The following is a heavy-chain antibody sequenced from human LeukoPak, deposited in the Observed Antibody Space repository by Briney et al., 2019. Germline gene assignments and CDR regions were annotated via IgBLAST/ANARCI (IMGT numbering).Heavy chain of an antibody. Sequence: GGSLRLSCAASGFTFSSYGMHWVRQAPGKGLEWVAFIRYDGSNKYYADSVKGRFTISRDNSKNTLYLQMNSLRAEDTAVYFCARDLRYCIGGSCYSGRRGMDVWGKGTTVTVSS. CDR2: IRYDGSNK. CDR3: ARDLRYCIGGSCYSGRRGMDV. D-gene: IGHD2-15*01. J-gene: IGHJ6*03. CDR1: GFTFSSYG. V-gene: IGHV3-30*02.